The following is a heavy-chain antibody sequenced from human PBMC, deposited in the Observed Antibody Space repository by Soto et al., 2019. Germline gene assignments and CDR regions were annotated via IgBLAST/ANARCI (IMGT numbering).Heavy chain of an antibody. V-gene: IGHV1-3*01. CDR2: INAGNGNT. Sequence: ASVKVSCKASGYTFTSYAMHWVRQAPGQRLEWMGWINAGNGNTKYSQKFQGRVTITRDTSASTAYMELSSLGSEDTAVYYCARSTPITMIVVPTGAFDIWGQGTMVTVSS. CDR3: ARSTPITMIVVPTGAFDI. CDR1: GYTFTSYA. D-gene: IGHD3-22*01. J-gene: IGHJ3*02.